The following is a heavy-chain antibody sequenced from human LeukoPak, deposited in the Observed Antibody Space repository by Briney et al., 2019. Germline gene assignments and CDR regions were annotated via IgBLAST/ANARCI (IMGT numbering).Heavy chain of an antibody. V-gene: IGHV3-23*01. J-gene: IGHJ4*02. CDR1: GFTFNSYA. D-gene: IGHD6-13*01. CDR2: ISGSGDST. CDR3: ARPQYSSSWNHY. Sequence: QTGGSLRLSCGASGFTFNSYAMSWVRQAPGKGLEWVPAISGSGDSTYYADSVKGRFTISRDNSKNTLYLQMNSLRAEDTALYYCARPQYSSSWNHYWGQGTLVTVSS.